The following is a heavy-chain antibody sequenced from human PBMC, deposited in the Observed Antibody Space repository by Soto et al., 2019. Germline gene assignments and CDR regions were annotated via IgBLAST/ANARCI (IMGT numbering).Heavy chain of an antibody. CDR3: AAGNYNYYDSSNPFDY. CDR1: GGTFSSYA. V-gene: IGHV1-69*13. Sequence: ASVKVSCKASGGTFSSYAISWVRQAPGQGLEWMGGIIPIFGTANYAQKFQGRVTITADESTSTAYMELSSLRSDDTAVYYCAAGNYNYYDSSNPFDYWGQGTLVTVSS. J-gene: IGHJ4*02. CDR2: IIPIFGTA. D-gene: IGHD3-22*01.